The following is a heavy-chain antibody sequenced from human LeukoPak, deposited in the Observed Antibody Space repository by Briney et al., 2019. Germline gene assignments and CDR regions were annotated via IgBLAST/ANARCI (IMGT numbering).Heavy chain of an antibody. CDR3: TRVERGYSYGSFDS. CDR2: INPSGST. Sequence: SETLSLTCAVYGGSFSGYYWGWIRQPPGKGLEWIGEINPSGSTNYNPSLKSRVTISVDTSKDQFSLKLSSVTAADTAVYHCTRVERGYSYGSFDSWGQGTLVTVYS. V-gene: IGHV4-34*01. D-gene: IGHD5-18*01. CDR1: GGSFSGYY. J-gene: IGHJ4*02.